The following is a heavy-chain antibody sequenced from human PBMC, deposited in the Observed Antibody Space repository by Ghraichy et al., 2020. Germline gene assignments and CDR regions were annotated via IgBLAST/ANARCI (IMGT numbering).Heavy chain of an antibody. V-gene: IGHV6-1*01. Sequence: SQTLSLTCAISGDSVSSDSAAWNWIRQSPSRGLEWLGRTFYRSKWYNDYALSVRSRITINPDTSKNQFSLLLNSVTPEDTAVYYCARGVEAGYGDCFDSWGQATLVTVSS. CDR1: GDSVSSDSAA. J-gene: IGHJ4*02. CDR2: TFYRSKWYN. CDR3: ARGVEAGYGDCFDS. D-gene: IGHD4-17*01.